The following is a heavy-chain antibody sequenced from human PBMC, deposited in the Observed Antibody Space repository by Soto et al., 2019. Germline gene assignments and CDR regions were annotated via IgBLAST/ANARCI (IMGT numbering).Heavy chain of an antibody. CDR2: ISSSSNYI. D-gene: IGHD2-15*01. V-gene: IGHV3-21*04. CDR1: GFTFSSYS. CDR3: ARVLGRDIVCAGETYYGMDV. J-gene: IGHJ6*02. Sequence: EVQLVESGGGLVKPGGSLRLSCAASGFTFSSYSMNWVRQAPGKGLEWVSSISSSSNYIYYADSVKGRCTMSRDNAEKSLYLQMNSLRAEDTAVYYCARVLGRDIVCAGETYYGMDVWGQGTTVTVSS.